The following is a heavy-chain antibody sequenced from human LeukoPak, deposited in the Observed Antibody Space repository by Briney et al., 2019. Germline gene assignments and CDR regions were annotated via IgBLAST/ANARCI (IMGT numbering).Heavy chain of an antibody. CDR2: IYHSGST. V-gene: IGHV4-59*12. Sequence: SETLSLTCTVSGGSISSYYWSWIRQPPGKGLEWIGYIYHSGSTYYNPSLKSRVTISVDRSKNQFSLKLSSVTAADTAVYYCARGALAYCGGDCYPPFDYWGQGTLVTVSS. J-gene: IGHJ4*02. D-gene: IGHD2-21*02. CDR3: ARGALAYCGGDCYPPFDY. CDR1: GGSISSYY.